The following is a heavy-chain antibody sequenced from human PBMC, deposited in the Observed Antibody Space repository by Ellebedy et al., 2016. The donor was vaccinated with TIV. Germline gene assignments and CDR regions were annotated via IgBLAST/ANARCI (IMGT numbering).Heavy chain of an antibody. V-gene: IGHV1-2*02. D-gene: IGHD6-6*01. Sequence: ASVKVSCKASGYTITGYYMNWVRQTPGQGLEWVGWINPNNGGTYYAQKFQGRVTMTSDTSTSTGYMQLSSLRSDDAAVYYCATLPYISLSSAYWGQGTLVTVSS. CDR2: INPNNGGT. CDR3: ATLPYISLSSAY. CDR1: GYTITGYY. J-gene: IGHJ4*02.